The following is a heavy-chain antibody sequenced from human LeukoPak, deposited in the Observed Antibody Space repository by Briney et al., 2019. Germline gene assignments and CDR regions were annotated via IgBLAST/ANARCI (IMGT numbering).Heavy chain of an antibody. D-gene: IGHD3-22*01. CDR2: IYYSGNT. V-gene: IGHV4-59*13. CDR1: GGSISSYY. CDR3: ARVYYDSSGYSDYFDY. J-gene: IGHJ4*02. Sequence: SETLSLTCTVSGGSISSYYWSWIRQPPGKGLEWIGNIYYSGNTNYNPSLKSRVTISVDTSKNQFSLKLSSVTAADTAVYYCARVYYDSSGYSDYFDYWGQGTLVTVSS.